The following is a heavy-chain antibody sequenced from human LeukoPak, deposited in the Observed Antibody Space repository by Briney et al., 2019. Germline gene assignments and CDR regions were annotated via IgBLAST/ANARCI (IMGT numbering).Heavy chain of an antibody. CDR2: IWFDGTEK. V-gene: IGHV3-33*01. CDR1: GLTFRNYA. Sequence: GTSLRLSCAASGLTFRNYAMPWVRQAPGGRLEWLAVIWFDGTEKYYAASVMGRFTISRDSSESTLYLQMNGLRTEDTAVYYCARVNGPNSGYYYTLDLWGQGTPVTVSS. CDR3: ARVNGPNSGYYYTLDL. D-gene: IGHD3-22*01. J-gene: IGHJ5*02.